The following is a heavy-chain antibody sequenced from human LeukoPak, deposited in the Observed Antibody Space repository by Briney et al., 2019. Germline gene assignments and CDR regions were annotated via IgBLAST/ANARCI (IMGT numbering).Heavy chain of an antibody. CDR3: ARVSSNPYSRGYYHFYY. J-gene: IGHJ4*02. V-gene: IGHV3-21*01. CDR2: ISSTGAYI. CDR1: GFAFNTYT. Sequence: GGSLRLSCAASGFAFNTYTMNWVRQTPGKGLEWVSSISSTGAYIYHADSMDGRFTVSRYNARNLLYLHMNSLRAEDSAMYFCARVSSNPYSRGYYHFYYWGQGTVVTVSS. D-gene: IGHD6-25*01.